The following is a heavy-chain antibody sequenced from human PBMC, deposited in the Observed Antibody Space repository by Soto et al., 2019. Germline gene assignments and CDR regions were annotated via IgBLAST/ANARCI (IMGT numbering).Heavy chain of an antibody. J-gene: IGHJ4*02. V-gene: IGHV3-15*01. Sequence: GGSLRLSCAASGFTFSNAWMSWVRQAPGKGLEWVVRIKSKTDGGTTDYAAPVKGRFTISRDDSKNTLYLQMNSLKTEDTAVYYCTTEAIDYYDSSGYSRXWGQVTLVTVSX. CDR1: GFTFSNAW. CDR2: IKSKTDGGTT. CDR3: TTEAIDYYDSSGYSRX. D-gene: IGHD3-22*01.